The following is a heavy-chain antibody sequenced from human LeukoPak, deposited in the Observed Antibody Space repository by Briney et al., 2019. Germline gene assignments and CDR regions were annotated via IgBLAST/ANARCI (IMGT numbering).Heavy chain of an antibody. CDR2: VYYSGST. CDR1: GGSTKSSSNY. D-gene: IGHD2-15*01. CDR3: ARALLYCSGGSCYSGVLFDY. Sequence: PSETLSLTCTVSGGSTKSSSNYWSWIRQPPGKGLEWIGYVYYSGSTSYNPSLKSRVTISVDTSKNQFSLKLSSVTAADTAVYFCARALLYCSGGSCYSGVLFDYWGQGSLVTVSS. V-gene: IGHV4-61*01. J-gene: IGHJ4*02.